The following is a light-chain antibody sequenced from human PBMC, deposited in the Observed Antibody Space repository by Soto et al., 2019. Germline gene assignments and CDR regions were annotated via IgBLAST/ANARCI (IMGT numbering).Light chain of an antibody. CDR2: YDS. J-gene: IGLJ1*01. CDR1: NIGNKR. Sequence: SYELTQPPSVSVAPEKTATITCGGNNIGNKRVHWYRQKPGQAPALVISYDSDRPSGIPERFPGSNSGNTATLAISRVEAGDEADYYCQVWDIMTDNYVFGSGTKLTGL. V-gene: IGLV3-21*04. CDR3: QVWDIMTDNYV.